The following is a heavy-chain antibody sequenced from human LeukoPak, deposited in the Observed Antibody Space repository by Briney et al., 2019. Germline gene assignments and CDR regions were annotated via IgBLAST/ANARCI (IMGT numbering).Heavy chain of an antibody. CDR3: ARDRYYDSGSYYN. CDR2: INHSGST. J-gene: IGHJ4*02. D-gene: IGHD3-10*01. CDR1: GGSFSGYY. V-gene: IGHV4-34*01. Sequence: SETLSLTCAVYGGSFSGYYWSWIRQPPGKGLEWIGEINHSGSTNYNPSLKSRVTISVDTSKNQFSLKLSSVTAADTAVYYCARDRYYDSGSYYNWGQGTLVTVSS.